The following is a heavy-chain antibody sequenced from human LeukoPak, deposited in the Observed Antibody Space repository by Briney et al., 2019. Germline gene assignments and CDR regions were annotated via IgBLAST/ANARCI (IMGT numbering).Heavy chain of an antibody. V-gene: IGHV3-33*01. CDR3: ARYYDLLTGPFNWFDP. CDR2: IWFDGSNR. J-gene: IGHJ5*02. Sequence: PGRSLRLSCEASGFTFRNYGMHWVRQAPGKGLDWVGVIWFDGSNRYYADSVKGRFTISRDNSKNTLYLQVNSVRAEDTAVYYCARYYDLLTGPFNWFDPWGQGTLVTVSS. CDR1: GFTFRNYG. D-gene: IGHD3-9*01.